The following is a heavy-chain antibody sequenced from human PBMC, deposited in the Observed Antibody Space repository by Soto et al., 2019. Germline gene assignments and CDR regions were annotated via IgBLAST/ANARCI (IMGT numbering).Heavy chain of an antibody. J-gene: IGHJ6*02. CDR3: ARDDYYDSSGNYYYYGMDV. CDR2: INPSGGST. CDR1: GYTFTSYY. D-gene: IGHD3-22*01. Sequence: VASVKVSCKASGYTFTSYYMHWVRQAPGQGLEWMGIINPSGGSTSYAQKFQGRVTMTRDTSTSTVYMELSSLRSEDTAVYYCARDDYYDSSGNYYYYGMDVWGQGTTVTVSS. V-gene: IGHV1-46*01.